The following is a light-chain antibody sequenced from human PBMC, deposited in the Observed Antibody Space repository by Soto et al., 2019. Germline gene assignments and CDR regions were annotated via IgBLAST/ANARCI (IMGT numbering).Light chain of an antibody. CDR3: QQCRNWPLT. Sequence: EIVMTQSPATLSVFPGEGATLSCKASQNVYNNLAWYQQRPGQPPRLLIYDASTRATRISARFSGSGYGTEFTLIISSLQSEDFAVYFCQQCRNWPLTFGGGTKV. V-gene: IGKV3-15*01. J-gene: IGKJ4*01. CDR2: DAS. CDR1: QNVYNN.